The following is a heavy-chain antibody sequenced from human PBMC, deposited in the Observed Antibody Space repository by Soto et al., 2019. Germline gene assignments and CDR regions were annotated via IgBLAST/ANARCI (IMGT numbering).Heavy chain of an antibody. D-gene: IGHD6-19*01. CDR1: GFTFTNAW. V-gene: IGHV3-15*07. CDR3: TTDGGSDWSGAHY. CDR2: VRSKTDGGTA. Sequence: EVQLVESGGGLVKPGGSLRLSCAASGFTFTNAWMNWVRQTPGKGLEWVGRVRSKTDGGTADYSAPVKGRFTISRDESKDTLYLQMNSLATEDTGLYYCTTDGGSDWSGAHYWGQGTLVTVSP. J-gene: IGHJ4*02.